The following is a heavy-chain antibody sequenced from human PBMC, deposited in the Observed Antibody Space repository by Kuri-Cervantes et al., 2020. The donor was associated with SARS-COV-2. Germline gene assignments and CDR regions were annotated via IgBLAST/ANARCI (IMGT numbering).Heavy chain of an antibody. J-gene: IGHJ3*02. Sequence: GASLKISCAASGFTFSSYGMHWVRQAPGKGLEWVAFIRYDGSNKYYADSVEGRFTISRDNSKNTLYLQINSLRAEGTAVYYCARECTLECLDAFDIWGQGTMVTVSS. CDR3: ARECTLECLDAFDI. CDR2: IRYDGSNK. CDR1: GFTFSSYG. V-gene: IGHV3-30*02. D-gene: IGHD5/OR15-5a*01.